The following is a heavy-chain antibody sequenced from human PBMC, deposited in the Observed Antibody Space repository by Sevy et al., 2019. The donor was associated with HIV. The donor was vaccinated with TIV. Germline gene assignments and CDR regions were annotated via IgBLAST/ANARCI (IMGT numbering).Heavy chain of an antibody. CDR2: IKAKIDGETT. CDR1: GFTFSPYS. D-gene: IGHD3-10*01. Sequence: GGSLRLSCAASGFTFSPYSMHWVRQAPGKGLEWVGRIKAKIDGETTDYGAPGKGRFIISRDDSRKTVYVQLNSVKSEDTAMYFCTTRPYGSIIDYWGQGTLVTVSS. J-gene: IGHJ4*02. CDR3: TTRPYGSIIDY. V-gene: IGHV3-15*05.